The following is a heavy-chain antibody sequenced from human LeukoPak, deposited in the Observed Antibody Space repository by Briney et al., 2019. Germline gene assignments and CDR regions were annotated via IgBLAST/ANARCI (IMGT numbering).Heavy chain of an antibody. CDR1: GYTFTSYA. Sequence: GASVKVSCKASGYTFTSYAMHWVRQAPGQRLEWMGWINAGNGNTEYSQKFQGRVTITRDTSASTAYMELSSLRSEDTAVYCCARILTGYPDDAFDIWGQGTMVTVSS. CDR2: INAGNGNT. D-gene: IGHD3-9*01. V-gene: IGHV1-3*01. CDR3: ARILTGYPDDAFDI. J-gene: IGHJ3*02.